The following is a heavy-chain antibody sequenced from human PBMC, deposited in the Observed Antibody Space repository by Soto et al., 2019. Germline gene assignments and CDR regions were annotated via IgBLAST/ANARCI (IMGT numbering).Heavy chain of an antibody. Sequence: SVKVSCKASGGTFSSYAISWVRQAPGQGLEWMGGIIPIFGTANYAQKFQGRATITADKSTSTAYMELSSLRSEDTAVYYCARDGYSSGWTPFDYWGQGTLVTVSS. D-gene: IGHD6-19*01. J-gene: IGHJ4*02. CDR1: GGTFSSYA. CDR3: ARDGYSSGWTPFDY. V-gene: IGHV1-69*06. CDR2: IIPIFGTA.